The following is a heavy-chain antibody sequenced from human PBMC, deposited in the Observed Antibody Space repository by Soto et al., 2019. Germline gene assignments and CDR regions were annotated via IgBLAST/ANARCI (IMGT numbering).Heavy chain of an antibody. CDR3: ARYCTVVSGPDP. CDR2: IKNSGST. V-gene: IGHV4-59*08. J-gene: IGHJ5*02. CDR1: GGSISSYH. D-gene: IGHD2-8*02. Sequence: SETLSLTCTVSGGSISSYHWSWIRKPPGKGLEWIGYIKNSGSTNSNPSLKSRVTISVDTSKNQVSLKLSSVTAADTAVYYCARYCTVVSGPDPWGQGTLVTVSS.